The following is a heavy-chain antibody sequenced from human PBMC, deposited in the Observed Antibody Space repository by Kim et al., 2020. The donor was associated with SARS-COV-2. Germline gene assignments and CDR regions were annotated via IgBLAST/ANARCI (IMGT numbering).Heavy chain of an antibody. CDR2: IIPIFGTA. CDR3: ARGRHSITMVRGVTPQSRDYYYGMDV. D-gene: IGHD3-10*01. Sequence: SVKVSCKASGGTFSSYAISWVRQAPGQGLEWMGGIIPIFGTANYAQKFQGRVTITADESTSTAYMELSSLRSEDTAVYYCARGRHSITMVRGVTPQSRDYYYGMDVWGQGTTVTVSS. J-gene: IGHJ6*02. V-gene: IGHV1-69*13. CDR1: GGTFSSYA.